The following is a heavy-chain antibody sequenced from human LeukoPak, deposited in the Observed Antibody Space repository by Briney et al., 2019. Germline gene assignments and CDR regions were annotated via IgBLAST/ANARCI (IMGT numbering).Heavy chain of an antibody. D-gene: IGHD3-22*01. CDR3: ARDFGFSPSSGYSFDY. Sequence: PGGSLRLSCTASGFTFSRYGMHWVRQAPGKGLEWVAVIWYDGSNRQYADSVQGRFTISRDNSKNTLYLQMNSLRAEDTAVYYCARDFGFSPSSGYSFDYWGQGTLVTVSS. CDR1: GFTFSRYG. V-gene: IGHV3-33*01. CDR2: IWYDGSNR. J-gene: IGHJ4*02.